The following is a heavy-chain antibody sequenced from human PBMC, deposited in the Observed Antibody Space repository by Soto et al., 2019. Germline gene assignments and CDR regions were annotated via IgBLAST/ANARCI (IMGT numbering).Heavy chain of an antibody. V-gene: IGHV1-69*02. CDR3: ARVYGELGWFDP. D-gene: IGHD4-17*01. J-gene: IGHJ5*02. Sequence: QVQLVQSGAEVKKPGSSVKVSCKASGGTFSSYTISWVRQAPGQGLEWMGRIIPILGIANYAQKFQGRVTSTADKSTSTAYMELSSLRSEDTAVYYCARVYGELGWFDPWGQGTLVTVSS. CDR2: IIPILGIA. CDR1: GGTFSSYT.